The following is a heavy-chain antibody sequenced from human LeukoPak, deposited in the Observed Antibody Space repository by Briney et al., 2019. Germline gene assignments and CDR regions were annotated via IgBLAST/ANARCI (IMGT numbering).Heavy chain of an antibody. CDR2: IYYSGST. V-gene: IGHV4-59*01. Sequence: SETLSPTSNVYARSISSYYWSWIRHPPGSGLEWIGYIYYSGSTNYNPSLKSRVTISVDTSKNQFSLKLSSVTAADTAVYYCARVGAFWGSITFDYWGQGTLVTVSS. J-gene: IGHJ4*02. D-gene: IGHD7-27*01. CDR1: ARSISSYY. CDR3: ARVGAFWGSITFDY.